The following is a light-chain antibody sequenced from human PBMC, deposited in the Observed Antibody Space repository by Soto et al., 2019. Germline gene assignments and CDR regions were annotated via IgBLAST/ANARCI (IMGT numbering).Light chain of an antibody. CDR2: ATS. CDR1: QGINHY. CDR3: QKHNSAPLF. V-gene: IGKV1-27*01. J-gene: IGKJ3*01. Sequence: DIPMTQSPSSLSASLGDRVTITCRSSQGINHYLAWFQQKPGKVPKLLIYATSTLQSGVPSRFSGSGFGTDFTLTISSLQPEDVATYYCQKHNSAPLFFGPGTKVDIK.